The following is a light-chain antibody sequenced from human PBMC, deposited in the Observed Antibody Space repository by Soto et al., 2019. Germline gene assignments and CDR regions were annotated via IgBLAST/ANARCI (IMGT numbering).Light chain of an antibody. J-gene: IGLJ2*01. Sequence: QSALTQPASVSGSPGQSITISCTGSSSDVGRYNIVSWYQQHPGKAPKLMIYEGSQRPSGVSDRFSGSKSGNTASLTISGLQAEDEADYYCSSFSSITREVFGGGTKLTVL. CDR2: EGS. CDR3: SSFSSITREV. CDR1: SSDVGRYNI. V-gene: IGLV2-14*02.